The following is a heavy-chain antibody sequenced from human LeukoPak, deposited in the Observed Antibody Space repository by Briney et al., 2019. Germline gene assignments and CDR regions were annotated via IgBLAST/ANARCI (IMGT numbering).Heavy chain of an antibody. D-gene: IGHD3-22*01. V-gene: IGHV3-23*01. CDR3: AKGANYYDSSGLDY. CDR2: ISGSGGST. Sequence: GGSLRLSCAASGFTFSSYAVSWVRQAPGKGLEWVSAISGSGGSTYYADSVKGRFTISRDNSKNTLYLQMNSLRAEDTAVYYCAKGANYYDSSGLDYWGQGTLVTVSS. CDR1: GFTFSSYA. J-gene: IGHJ4*02.